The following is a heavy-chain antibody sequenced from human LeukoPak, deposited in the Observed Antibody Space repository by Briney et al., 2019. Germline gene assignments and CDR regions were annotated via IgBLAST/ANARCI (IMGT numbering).Heavy chain of an antibody. Sequence: GGSLRLSCAASGFTFSSYAMHWVRQAPGKGLEYVSAISSNGGSTYYANSVKGRFTISRDNSKNTLYLQMGSLRAEDMAVYYCARARSSSWYAGPNYFDYWGQGTLVTVSS. CDR2: ISSNGGST. V-gene: IGHV3-64*01. CDR3: ARARSSSWYAGPNYFDY. D-gene: IGHD6-13*01. CDR1: GFTFSSYA. J-gene: IGHJ4*02.